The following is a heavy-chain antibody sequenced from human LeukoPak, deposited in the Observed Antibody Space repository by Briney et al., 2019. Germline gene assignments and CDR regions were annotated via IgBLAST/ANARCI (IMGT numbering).Heavy chain of an antibody. CDR2: IYYSGST. J-gene: IGHJ3*02. CDR1: GGSISSSSYY. CDR3: ARDPRYSSSAHVFDI. V-gene: IGHV4-39*02. Sequence: SETLSLTCTVSGGSISSSSYYWGWIRQPPGKGLEWIGSIYYSGSTYYNPSLKSRVTISVDTSKNQLSLKLSSVIAADTAVYYCARDPRYSSSAHVFDIWGQGTMVTVSS. D-gene: IGHD6-6*01.